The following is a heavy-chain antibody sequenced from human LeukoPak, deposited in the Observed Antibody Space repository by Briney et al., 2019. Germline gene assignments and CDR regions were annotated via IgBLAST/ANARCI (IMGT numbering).Heavy chain of an antibody. CDR2: IYYIGSP. J-gene: IGHJ4*02. V-gene: IGHV4-39*02. CDR3: ARAHGSGTEPGTRLFDF. CDR1: GGSITSGGYF. Sequence: PSETLSLTCTVSGGSITSGGYFWGWIRQPPGKGLEWIGSIYYIGSPYYNPSLKSRVTISLDTSKNQLSLKLSSVTAADTAVYYCARAHGSGTEPGTRLFDFWGQGTLVTVSS. D-gene: IGHD1/OR15-1a*01.